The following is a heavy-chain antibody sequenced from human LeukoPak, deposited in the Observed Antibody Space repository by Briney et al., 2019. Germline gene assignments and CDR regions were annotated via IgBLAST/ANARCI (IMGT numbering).Heavy chain of an antibody. D-gene: IGHD3-10*01. Sequence: SETLSLTCTVSGGSISSHYWSLIRQPPGKGLEWIGYIYYSGSTNYNPSLKSRVTISVDTSKNQFSLKLSSVTAADTAVYYCARNYYGSGSHGPEYYFDYWGQGTLVTVSS. CDR2: IYYSGST. CDR3: ARNYYGSGSHGPEYYFDY. J-gene: IGHJ4*02. V-gene: IGHV4-59*11. CDR1: GGSISSHY.